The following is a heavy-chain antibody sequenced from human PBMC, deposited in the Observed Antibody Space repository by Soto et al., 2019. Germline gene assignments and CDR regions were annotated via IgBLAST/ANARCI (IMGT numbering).Heavy chain of an antibody. CDR2: ISWDGGST. CDR3: AKQGMVKPFDY. J-gene: IGHJ4*02. V-gene: IGHV3-43*01. CDR1: GFTFDDYT. D-gene: IGHD5-18*01. Sequence: GGSLRLSCAASGFTFDDYTMHWVRQAPGKGLEWVSLISWDGGSTYYADSVKGRFTISRDNSKNSLYLQMNSLRAEDTAVYYCAKQGMVKPFDYWSQGTLVTVSS.